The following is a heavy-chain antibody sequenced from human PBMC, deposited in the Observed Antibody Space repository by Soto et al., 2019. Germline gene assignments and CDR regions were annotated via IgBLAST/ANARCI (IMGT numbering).Heavy chain of an antibody. D-gene: IGHD2-2*01. CDR1: GGSISSGGYY. CDR3: ARLKLGYCSSTSCYSGGVVVFDY. J-gene: IGHJ4*02. Sequence: SETLSLTCTVSGGSISSGGYYWSWIRQHPGKGLEWIGYIYYSGSTYYNPSLKSRVTISVDTSKNQFSLKLSSVTAADTAMYYCARLKLGYCSSTSCYSGGVVVFDYWGQGTLVTVSS. CDR2: IYYSGST. V-gene: IGHV4-31*03.